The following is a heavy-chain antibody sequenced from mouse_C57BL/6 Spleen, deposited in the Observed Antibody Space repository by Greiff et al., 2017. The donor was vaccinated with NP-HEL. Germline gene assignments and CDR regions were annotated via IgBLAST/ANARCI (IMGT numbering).Heavy chain of an antibody. D-gene: IGHD2-2*01. J-gene: IGHJ4*01. V-gene: IGHV2-2*01. CDR2: IWSGGST. Sequence: VKLVESGPGLVQPSQSLSITCTVSGFSLTSYGVHWVRQSPGKGLEWLGVIWSGGSTDYNVAFISRLSISKDNSTSQVFFKMNSLQADDTAIYYCASPSMVTRAMDYWGQGTSVTVSS. CDR3: ASPSMVTRAMDY. CDR1: GFSLTSYG.